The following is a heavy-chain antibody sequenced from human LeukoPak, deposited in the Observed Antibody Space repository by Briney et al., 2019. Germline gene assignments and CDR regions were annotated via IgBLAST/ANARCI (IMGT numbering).Heavy chain of an antibody. CDR1: GFTFSSFD. CDR3: AKIRVVFNWNYAYYFDS. D-gene: IGHD1-7*01. V-gene: IGHV3-30*19. Sequence: GGSLGLSCAASGFTFSSFDIHWVRQAPGKGLEWVALISYDGSNKYYADSVKARFIISRDNSKDTVYLQMNSLRAEDTAVYYCAKIRVVFNWNYAYYFDSWGQGTLVTVSS. J-gene: IGHJ4*02. CDR2: ISYDGSNK.